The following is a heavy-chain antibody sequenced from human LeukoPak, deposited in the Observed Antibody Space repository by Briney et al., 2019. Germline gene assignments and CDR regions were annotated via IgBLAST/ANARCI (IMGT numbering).Heavy chain of an antibody. CDR1: GFTFSSYA. CDR2: ISGSGGST. V-gene: IGHV3-23*01. D-gene: IGHD3-9*01. J-gene: IGHJ4*02. Sequence: GGSLRLSCAASGFTFSSYAMSWVRQAPGKGLEWVSAISGSGGSTYYAASVKGRFTISRDNSKNTLYLQMNSLRAEDTAVYYCAKEGDILTGYYSFDYWGQGTLVTVSS. CDR3: AKEGDILTGYYSFDY.